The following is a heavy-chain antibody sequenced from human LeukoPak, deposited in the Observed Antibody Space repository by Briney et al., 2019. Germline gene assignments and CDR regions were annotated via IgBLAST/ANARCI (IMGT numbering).Heavy chain of an antibody. J-gene: IGHJ6*02. CDR2: ISDGGSTI. Sequence: GGSLRLSCAASGFTFSSYWMSWVRQAPGKGLEWVSYISDGGSTIYYADSVKGRFTISRDNARNSLYLQMNSLRDDDTAIYYCARDRGVVNYYYYGMDVWGQGTTVTVSS. CDR3: ARDRGVVNYYYYGMDV. D-gene: IGHD3-10*01. CDR1: GFTFSSYW. V-gene: IGHV3-48*02.